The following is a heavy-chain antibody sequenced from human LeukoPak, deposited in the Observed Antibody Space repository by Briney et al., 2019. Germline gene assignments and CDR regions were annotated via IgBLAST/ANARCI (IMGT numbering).Heavy chain of an antibody. V-gene: IGHV3-30*02. CDR1: GFTFSSYG. CDR3: AKDSSGWSSRGDYFDY. D-gene: IGHD6-19*01. Sequence: GGSLRLYCAASGFTFSSYGMHWVRQAPGKGLEWVAFIRYDGSNKYYADSVKGRFTISRDDSKNTLYLQMNSLRAEDTAVYYCAKDSSGWSSRGDYFDYWGQGTLVTVSS. J-gene: IGHJ4*02. CDR2: IRYDGSNK.